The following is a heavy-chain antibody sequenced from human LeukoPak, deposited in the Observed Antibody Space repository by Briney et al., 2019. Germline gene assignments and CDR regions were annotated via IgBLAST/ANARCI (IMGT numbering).Heavy chain of an antibody. V-gene: IGHV4-39*01. Sequence: SETLSLTCTVSGGSISSSGYYWGWIRQPPGKGLEWIGTIYYSGSTYYNPSLKSRVTISVDTSKNLFSLKMSSVDDATTAVYYWARFRTLTTHFDYWGQGTLVTVSS. CDR1: GGSISSSGYY. J-gene: IGHJ4*02. D-gene: IGHD4-11*01. CDR3: ARFRTLTTHFDY. CDR2: IYYSGST.